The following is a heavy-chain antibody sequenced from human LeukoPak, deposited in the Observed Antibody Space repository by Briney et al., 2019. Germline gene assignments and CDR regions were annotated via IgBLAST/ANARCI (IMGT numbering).Heavy chain of an antibody. CDR3: AREGGDYVWGSYRQPFDY. CDR1: GGAFSSSPYY. J-gene: IGHJ4*02. Sequence: PSETLSLTCTVSGGAFSSSPYYWGWIRQPPGKGLEWIGNLFYNGSTCYNPSLKSRVTISVDTSKNQFSLKLSSVTAADTAVYYCAREGGDYVWGSYRQPFDYWGQGTLVTVSS. CDR2: LFYNGST. V-gene: IGHV4-39*02. D-gene: IGHD3-16*02.